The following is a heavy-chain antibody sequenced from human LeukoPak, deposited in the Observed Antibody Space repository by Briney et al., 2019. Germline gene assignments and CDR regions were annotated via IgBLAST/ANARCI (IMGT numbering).Heavy chain of an antibody. D-gene: IGHD4-11*01. CDR2: ISGSGGST. Sequence: GGSLRLSCAASGFTFSSYAMSWVRQAPGKGLEWVSAISGSGGSTYYADSVKGRFTISRDNSKNTLYLQMNSLRAEDTAVYYCAKDYREVTTTSYYYYYYYYMDVWGKGTTVTVSS. J-gene: IGHJ6*03. CDR1: GFTFSSYA. CDR3: AKDYREVTTTSYYYYYYYYMDV. V-gene: IGHV3-23*01.